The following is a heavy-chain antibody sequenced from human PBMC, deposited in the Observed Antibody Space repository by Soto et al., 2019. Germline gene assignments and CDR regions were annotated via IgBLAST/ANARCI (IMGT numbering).Heavy chain of an antibody. CDR3: ARIRTVPAAISYYYYGMDV. Sequence: SGPTLVNPTQTLTLTCTFSGFSLSTSGMCVSWIRQPPGKALEWLALIDWDDDKYYSTSLKTRLTISKDTSKNQVVLTMTNMDPVDTATYYCARIRTVPAAISYYYYGMDVWGQGITVTVSS. V-gene: IGHV2-70*01. CDR1: GFSLSTSGMC. D-gene: IGHD2-2*01. J-gene: IGHJ6*02. CDR2: IDWDDDK.